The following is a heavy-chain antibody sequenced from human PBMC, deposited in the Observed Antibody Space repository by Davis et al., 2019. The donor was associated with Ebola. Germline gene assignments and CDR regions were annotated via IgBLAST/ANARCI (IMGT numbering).Heavy chain of an antibody. CDR1: GFTFNIFD. D-gene: IGHD4-11*01. J-gene: IGHJ6*02. CDR2: IKQDGSEK. Sequence: GSLRLSCAASGFTFNIFDMHWVRQAPGKGLEWVANIKQDGSEKYYVDSVKGRFTISRDNAKNSLYLQMNSLRVEDTAVYYCASRMTTALSWGQGTTVTVSS. CDR3: ASRMTTALS. V-gene: IGHV3-7*03.